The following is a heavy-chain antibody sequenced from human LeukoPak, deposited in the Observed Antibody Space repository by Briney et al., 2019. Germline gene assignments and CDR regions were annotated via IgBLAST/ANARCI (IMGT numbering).Heavy chain of an antibody. CDR3: ARDKTGGSYYYYYYMDV. D-gene: IGHD1-26*01. CDR1: GFTVSSNY. CDR2: IYSGGST. J-gene: IGHJ6*03. V-gene: IGHV3-53*01. Sequence: GGSLRLSCAASGFTVSSNYMSWVRQAPGKGLEWVSVIYSGGSTYYADSVKGRFTISRDNSKNTLYLQMNSLRAEDTAVYYCARDKTGGSYYYYYYMDVWGKGTTVTVSS.